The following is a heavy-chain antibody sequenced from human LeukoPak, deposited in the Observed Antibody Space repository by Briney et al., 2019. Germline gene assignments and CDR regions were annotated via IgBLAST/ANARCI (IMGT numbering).Heavy chain of an antibody. V-gene: IGHV4-39*01. CDR3: ARRNSGYNNSDY. D-gene: IGHD5-12*01. CDR2: IYYSGST. CDR1: GGSISGSSYY. J-gene: IGHJ4*02. Sequence: PPETLSLTRTVPGGSISGSSYYWGWIRQPPGKGLEWIGSIYYSGSTYYNPSLKSRVTLSVDTSKNQFSLKLSSVTAADTAIYYCARRNSGYNNSDYWGQGTLFTVSS.